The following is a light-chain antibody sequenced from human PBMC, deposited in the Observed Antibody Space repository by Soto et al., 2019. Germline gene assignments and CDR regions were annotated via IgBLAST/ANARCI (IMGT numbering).Light chain of an antibody. Sequence: IRLSKSPSLFSASTGDRGTITCRASQGISSYLAWYQQKPGKAPKLLIYAASTLQSGVPSRFSGSGSGTDFTLTISGLQSEDFATYYCQQYYSYPIHFGEGTRLDIK. J-gene: IGKJ5*01. CDR2: AAS. CDR1: QGISSY. CDR3: QQYYSYPIH. V-gene: IGKV1-8*01.